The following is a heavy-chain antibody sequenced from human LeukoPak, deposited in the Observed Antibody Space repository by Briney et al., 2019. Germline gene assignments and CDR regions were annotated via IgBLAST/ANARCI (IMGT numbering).Heavy chain of an antibody. Sequence: PGGSLRLSCAASGFTVSSNYMSWVRQAPGKGLEWVSVIYSGGSTYYADSVKGRFTISRDNSKNTLYLQMNSLRAEDTAVYYCARDIAVAGHDAFDIWGQGTMVTVSS. V-gene: IGHV3-66*01. D-gene: IGHD6-19*01. J-gene: IGHJ3*02. CDR1: GFTVSSNY. CDR3: ARDIAVAGHDAFDI. CDR2: IYSGGST.